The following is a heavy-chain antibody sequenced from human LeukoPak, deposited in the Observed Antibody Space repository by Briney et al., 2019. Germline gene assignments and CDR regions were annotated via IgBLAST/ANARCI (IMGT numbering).Heavy chain of an antibody. CDR3: ARDWGPYGDSASCFDY. J-gene: IGHJ4*02. CDR1: GYTFTNYR. CDR2: ISTYNGNT. D-gene: IGHD4-17*01. Sequence: ASVKVSCTASGYTFTNYRISWVRQAPGQGLEWMGWISTYNGNTNYAQNLQGRVTMTTDTSTSTAYMELRSLRSDDTAVYYCARDWGPYGDSASCFDYWGQGTLVTVSS. V-gene: IGHV1-18*01.